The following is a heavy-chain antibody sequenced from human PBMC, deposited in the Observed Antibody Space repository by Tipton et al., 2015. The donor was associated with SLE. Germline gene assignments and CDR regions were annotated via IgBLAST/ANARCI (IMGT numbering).Heavy chain of an antibody. CDR2: IYHSGTT. J-gene: IGHJ4*02. V-gene: IGHV4-38-2*02. Sequence: TLSLTCTVSGFSISSYYWGWIRQPPGKGLEWLGTIYHSGTTYYNPSLKSRLTLSIDTSKNQFSLKLSSVTAADTAVYYCARRPWGGFDYWGQGTLVTVSS. CDR3: ARRPWGGFDY. D-gene: IGHD3-10*01. CDR1: GFSISSYY.